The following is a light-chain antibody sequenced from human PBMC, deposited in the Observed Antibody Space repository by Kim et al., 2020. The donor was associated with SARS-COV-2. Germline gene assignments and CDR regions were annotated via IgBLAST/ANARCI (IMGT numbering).Light chain of an antibody. J-gene: IGLJ2*01. V-gene: IGLV7-43*01. Sequence: PGGTVTVTCASNTGAVTSDYYPNWFQQKPGQAPRALIYNTTKKHSWTPARFSGSRLGGRAALTLSGVQPEDEAEYYCLLYFRGALLFGGGTKLTVL. CDR2: NTT. CDR3: LLYFRGALL. CDR1: TGAVTSDYY.